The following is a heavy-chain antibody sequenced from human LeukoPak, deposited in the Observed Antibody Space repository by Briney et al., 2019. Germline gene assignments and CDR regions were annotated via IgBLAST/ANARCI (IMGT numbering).Heavy chain of an antibody. J-gene: IGHJ3*02. D-gene: IGHD2-15*01. CDR3: ARGWYGAFDI. V-gene: IGHV3-74*01. CDR1: AFTFSGSW. Sequence: GGSLRLSCAASAFTFSGSWMHWVRQAPGKGLVWVSHIDSDGSSTSYADSVKGRFTISRDNAKNTLYMQMNSLRAEDTAVYYCARGWYGAFDIWGQGTVVTASS. CDR2: IDSDGSST.